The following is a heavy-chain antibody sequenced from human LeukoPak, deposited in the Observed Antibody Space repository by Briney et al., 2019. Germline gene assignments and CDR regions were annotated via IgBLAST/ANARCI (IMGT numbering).Heavy chain of an antibody. CDR2: ISSSSSTI. J-gene: IGHJ5*02. CDR1: GFTFSSYS. V-gene: IGHV3-48*04. Sequence: PGGSLRLSCAASGFTFSSYSMNWVRQAPGKGLEWVSYISSSSSTIYYADSVKGRFTISRDNAKNSLYLQMNSLRAEDTAVYYCARDLDYGDYGTGGWFDPWGQGTLVTVSS. D-gene: IGHD4-17*01. CDR3: ARDLDYGDYGTGGWFDP.